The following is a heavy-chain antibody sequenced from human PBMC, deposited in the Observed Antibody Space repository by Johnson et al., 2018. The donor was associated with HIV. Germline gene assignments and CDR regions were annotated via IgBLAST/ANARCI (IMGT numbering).Heavy chain of an antibody. CDR1: GFTFDDYG. Sequence: VQLVESGGGLVKPGGSLRLSCAASGFTFDDYGMSWVRQAPGKGLEWVSYIERNSRTDYADSVKGRFTVSRDSSKNTLYIQMNSLRVEDTAVYYCAREKPRLVQGVLDAFDIWGQGTMVTVSS. D-gene: IGHD3-10*01. J-gene: IGHJ3*02. CDR2: IERNSRT. CDR3: AREKPRLVQGVLDAFDI. V-gene: IGHV3-20*04.